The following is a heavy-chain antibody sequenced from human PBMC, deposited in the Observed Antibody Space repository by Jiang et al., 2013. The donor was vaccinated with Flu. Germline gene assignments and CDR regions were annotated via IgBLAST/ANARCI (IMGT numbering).Heavy chain of an antibody. CDR3: AGRADCTGPTCYMDYYYYMDV. Sequence: WIRQPPGKGLEWIGYIYTSGSTNYHPALESRVTISLDMSNNQFSLMLTSVTAADTAVYYCAGRADCTGPTCYMDYYYYMDVWGQGTTVTVSS. CDR2: IYTSGST. V-gene: IGHV4-4*09. J-gene: IGHJ6*03. D-gene: IGHD2-8*02.